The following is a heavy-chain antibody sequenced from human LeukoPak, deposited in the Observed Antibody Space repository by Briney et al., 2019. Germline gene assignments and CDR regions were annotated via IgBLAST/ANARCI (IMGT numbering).Heavy chain of an antibody. CDR1: GFTFSSYV. CDR3: AKGSAVADINFDY. V-gene: IGHV3-23*01. D-gene: IGHD6-19*01. Sequence: PGGSLRLSCAASGFTFSSYVMSWVRQAPGKGLEWVSAISGSGSSTYYADSVQARFTISRDNSKNTLYLQMNSLGAADTAVYYRAKGSAVADINFDYWGQGTLVAVSS. CDR2: ISGSGSST. J-gene: IGHJ4*02.